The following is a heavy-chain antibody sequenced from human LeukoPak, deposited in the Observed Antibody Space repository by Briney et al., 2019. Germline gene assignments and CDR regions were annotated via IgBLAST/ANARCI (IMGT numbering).Heavy chain of an antibody. J-gene: IGHJ4*02. CDR2: INHSGST. CDR3: ARDLPYCSGGSCYPA. V-gene: IGHV4-34*01. CDR1: GGSFSGYY. D-gene: IGHD2-15*01. Sequence: TSETLPLTCAVYGGSFSGYYWSWIRQPPGKGLEWIGEINHSGSTNYNPSLKSRVTISVDTSKNQFSLKLSSVTAADTAVYYCARDLPYCSGGSCYPAWGQGTLVTVSS.